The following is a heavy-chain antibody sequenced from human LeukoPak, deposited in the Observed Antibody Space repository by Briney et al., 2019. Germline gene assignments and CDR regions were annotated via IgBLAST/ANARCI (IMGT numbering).Heavy chain of an antibody. V-gene: IGHV3-23*01. CDR2: ISGTGGST. D-gene: IGHD2-15*01. J-gene: IGHJ4*02. CDR1: GFTFSSYA. CDR3: AKAPAEYCSGGSCYLDS. Sequence: GGSLRLSCAASGFTFSSYAMTWVRQAPGKGLEWVSGISGTGGSTYYADSVKGRFTISRDNSKNTLYLQMNSLRAEDTAVYYCAKAPAEYCSGGSCYLDSWGQGTLVTVSS.